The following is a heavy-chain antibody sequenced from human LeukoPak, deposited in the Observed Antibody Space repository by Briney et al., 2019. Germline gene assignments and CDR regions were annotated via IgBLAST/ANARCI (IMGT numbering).Heavy chain of an antibody. CDR3: ARKRWADAFDV. CDR2: IYGGDSDT. J-gene: IGHJ3*01. V-gene: IGHV5-51*01. Sequence: ESLKISCQASGYNFANYWIGWVRQVPGKGLGWMGLIYGGDSDTRYNPSFQGHVRISADKSIVTAYLQWNSLKASDTAMYYCARKRWADAFDVWGQGTMLTVSS. CDR1: GYNFANYW. D-gene: IGHD4-23*01.